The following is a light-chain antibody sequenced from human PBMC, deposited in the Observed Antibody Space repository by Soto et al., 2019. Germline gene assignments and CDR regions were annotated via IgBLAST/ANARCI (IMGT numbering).Light chain of an antibody. CDR1: SSDVGGHNY. CDR2: EVT. V-gene: IGLV2-8*01. CDR3: SSYAGTNNV. J-gene: IGLJ1*01. Sequence: QSVLAQPPSASGSPGQSVTISCTGTSSDVGGHNYVSWYQQHPGKAPKLMIYEVTQRPSGVPDRFSGSKSGNTASLTVSGLQAEDEADYYCSSYAGTNNVFGTRTKGTVL.